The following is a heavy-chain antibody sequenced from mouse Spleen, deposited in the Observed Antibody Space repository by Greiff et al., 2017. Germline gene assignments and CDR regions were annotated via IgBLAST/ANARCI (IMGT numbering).Heavy chain of an antibody. V-gene: IGHV1-64*01. D-gene: IGHD4-1*01. J-gene: IGHJ1*03. CDR3: ARWDWDDWYFDV. Sequence: QVQLKQPGAELVKPGASVKLSCKASGYTFTSYWMHWVKQRPGQGLEWIGMIHPNSGSTNYNEKFKSKATLTVDKSSSTAYMQLSSLTSEDSAVYYCARWDWDDWYFDVWGTGTTVTVSS. CDR1: GYTFTSYW. CDR2: IHPNSGST.